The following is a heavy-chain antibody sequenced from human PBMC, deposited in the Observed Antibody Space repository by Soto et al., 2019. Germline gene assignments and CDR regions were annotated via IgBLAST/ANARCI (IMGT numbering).Heavy chain of an antibody. CDR2: ISSSSSTI. Sequence: GGSLRLSCAASGFTFSSYSMNWVRQAPGKGLEWVSYISSSSSTIYYADSVKGRFTISRDNAKNSLYLQMNSLRDEDTAVYYCARDHPIGIAAADAGPFDYWGQGTLVTVSS. CDR1: GFTFSSYS. V-gene: IGHV3-48*02. J-gene: IGHJ4*02. D-gene: IGHD6-13*01. CDR3: ARDHPIGIAAADAGPFDY.